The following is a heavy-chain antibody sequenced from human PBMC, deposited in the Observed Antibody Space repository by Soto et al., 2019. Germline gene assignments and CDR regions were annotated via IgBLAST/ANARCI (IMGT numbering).Heavy chain of an antibody. V-gene: IGHV3-53*01. Sequence: PGGSLRLSCAASGFTVSSNYMSCVRQAPGKGLEWVSVIYSGGSTYYADSVKGRFTISRDNSKNTLYLQMNSMRAEDTAVYYCARDQKDSSFWAFDYWGQGTLVTVSS. CDR2: IYSGGST. CDR1: GFTVSSNY. CDR3: ARDQKDSSFWAFDY. J-gene: IGHJ4*02. D-gene: IGHD6-6*01.